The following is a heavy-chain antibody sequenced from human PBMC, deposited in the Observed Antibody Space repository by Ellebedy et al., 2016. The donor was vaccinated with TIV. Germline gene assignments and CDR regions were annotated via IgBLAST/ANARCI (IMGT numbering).Heavy chain of an antibody. J-gene: IGHJ6*02. CDR3: AGGPGNYYRDAGFFSYGMDV. Sequence: GESLKISCAASGFIVSDNYMNWVRQAPGKGLEWVSVIYSGGDTKYADSVKGRLTISRHNSKNILYLQINSLRPEDTAVYYCAGGPGNYYRDAGFFSYGMDVWGQGTAVTVSS. CDR1: GFIVSDNY. V-gene: IGHV3-53*04. CDR2: IYSGGDT. D-gene: IGHD3-10*01.